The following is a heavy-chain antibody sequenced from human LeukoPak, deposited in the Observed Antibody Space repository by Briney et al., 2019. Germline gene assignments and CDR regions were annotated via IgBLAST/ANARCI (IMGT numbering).Heavy chain of an antibody. J-gene: IGHJ4*02. CDR1: AGSINSYY. CDR2: IYYSGGT. D-gene: IGHD3-10*01. V-gene: IGHV4-59*01. Sequence: SETLSLTCTVSAGSINSYYWNWIRQPPGKGLEWIGHIYYSGGTTYNPSLNSRVSISLDTSKNQFSLRLSSVTAADTAVYYCARGLGWYGSGTDMGYWGQGTLVTVSS. CDR3: ARGLGWYGSGTDMGY.